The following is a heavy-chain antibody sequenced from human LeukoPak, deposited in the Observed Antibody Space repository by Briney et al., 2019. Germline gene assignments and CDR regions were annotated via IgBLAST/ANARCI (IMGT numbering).Heavy chain of an antibody. D-gene: IGHD2-15*01. Sequence: GGSLRLSCAASGFTFSSYAMSWVRQAPGKGLEWVSAISGSGGSTYYADSVKGRFTISRDNSKDTLYLQMNSLRAEDTAVYYCAKRFRRSPVVVVAATYNWFDPWGQGTLVTVPS. V-gene: IGHV3-23*01. CDR3: AKRFRRSPVVVVAATYNWFDP. CDR1: GFTFSSYA. CDR2: ISGSGGST. J-gene: IGHJ5*02.